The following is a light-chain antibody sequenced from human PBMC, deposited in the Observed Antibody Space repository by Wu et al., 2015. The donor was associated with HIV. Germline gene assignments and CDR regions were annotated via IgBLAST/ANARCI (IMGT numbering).Light chain of an antibody. Sequence: ETVMTQSPATLSVSPGERATLSCRASESINSKLAWYQKKPGQAPRLLIYGASTRATDIPARFSGGGSGTEFTLTISSLQSEDFAVYYCQQYNNWPPITFGQGTRLEIK. J-gene: IGKJ5*01. CDR3: QQYNNWPPIT. V-gene: IGKV3-15*01. CDR2: GAS. CDR1: ESINSK.